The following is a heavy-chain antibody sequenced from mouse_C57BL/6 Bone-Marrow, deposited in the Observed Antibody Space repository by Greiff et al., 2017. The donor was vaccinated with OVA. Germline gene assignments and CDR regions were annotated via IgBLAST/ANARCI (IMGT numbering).Heavy chain of an antibody. CDR2: IRSKSNNYAT. CDR1: GFSFNTYA. Sequence: EVQRVESGGGLVQPKGSLKLSCAASGFSFNTYAMNWVRQAPGKGLEWVARIRSKSNNYATYYADSVKDRFTISRDDSESMLYLQMNNLKTEDTAMYYCVRHDQGWFAYWGQGTLVTVSA. CDR3: VRHDQGWFAY. V-gene: IGHV10-1*01. J-gene: IGHJ3*01.